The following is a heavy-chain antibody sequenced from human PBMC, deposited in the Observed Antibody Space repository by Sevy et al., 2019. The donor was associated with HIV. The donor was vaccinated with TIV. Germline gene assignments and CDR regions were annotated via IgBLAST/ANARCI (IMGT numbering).Heavy chain of an antibody. CDR2: ISYAGDNK. CDR1: GFAFSDYA. Sequence: GGSLRLSCAASGFAFSDYAMHWVRQAPGKGLEWVAAISYAGDNKYFADSVKGRFTVSIDNSKNTLYLEMNSLRAEDTAVYYCAKAHADCSGGTCYTAHYYYDMDVWGRGATVTVSS. V-gene: IGHV3-30*18. J-gene: IGHJ6*02. CDR3: AKAHADCSGGTCYTAHYYYDMDV. D-gene: IGHD2-15*01.